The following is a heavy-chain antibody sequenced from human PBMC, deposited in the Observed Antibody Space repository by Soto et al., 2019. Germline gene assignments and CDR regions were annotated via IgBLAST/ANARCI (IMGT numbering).Heavy chain of an antibody. V-gene: IGHV4-4*02. Sequence: WWSWVRQPPGKGLEWIGEIYHSGSTNYNPSLKSRVTISVDKSKNQFSLKLSSVTAADTAVYYCARGVLRYFDWFPLFDPWGQGTLVTVSS. CDR2: IYHSGST. CDR1: W. CDR3: ARGVLRYFDWFPLFDP. D-gene: IGHD3-9*01. J-gene: IGHJ5*02.